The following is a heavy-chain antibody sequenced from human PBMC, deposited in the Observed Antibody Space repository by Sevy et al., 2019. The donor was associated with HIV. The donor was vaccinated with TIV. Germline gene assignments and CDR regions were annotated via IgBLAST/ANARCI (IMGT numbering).Heavy chain of an antibody. CDR2: IRKDGSKK. Sequence: GVLRLSCVASGFTFSNYWMSWVRQAPGKGLEWVANIRKDGSKKNFVDSVKDGFTISRDNAQNSVFLQMNSLRADDTAVYYCAREEAESGGFADWGQGILVTVSS. D-gene: IGHD2-15*01. CDR3: AREEAESGGFAD. CDR1: GFTFSNYW. V-gene: IGHV3-7*01. J-gene: IGHJ4*02.